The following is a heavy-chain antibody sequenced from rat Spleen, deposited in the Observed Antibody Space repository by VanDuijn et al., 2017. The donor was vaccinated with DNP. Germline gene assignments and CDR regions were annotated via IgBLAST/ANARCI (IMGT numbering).Heavy chain of an antibody. Sequence: EVQLVESGGDLVQPGRSLKLSCVASGFTFSDYNMVWVRQAPKKGLEWVATISDDGLSTYYRDSVKGRFTISRDNAKGTLYLQIDSLRSEDTATYYCARPDYWGQGVMVTVSA. CDR1: GFTFSDYN. CDR3: ARPDY. CDR2: ISDDGLST. V-gene: IGHV5-7*01. J-gene: IGHJ2*01.